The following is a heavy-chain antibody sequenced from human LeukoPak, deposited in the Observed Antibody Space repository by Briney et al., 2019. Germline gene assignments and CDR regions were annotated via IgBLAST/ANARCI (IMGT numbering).Heavy chain of an antibody. CDR2: ISSSSSTI. J-gene: IGHJ4*02. V-gene: IGHV3-48*01. D-gene: IGHD6-19*01. CDR1: GFIFSSYR. CDR3: ARHYSSGWFHFDY. Sequence: GGSLRLSCAASGFIFSSYRMNLVRQAPGKGLEWISYISSSSSTIEYADSVKGRFTISRDNAKNSLYLQMSSLSAEDTAVYYCARHYSSGWFHFDYWGQGTLVTVSS.